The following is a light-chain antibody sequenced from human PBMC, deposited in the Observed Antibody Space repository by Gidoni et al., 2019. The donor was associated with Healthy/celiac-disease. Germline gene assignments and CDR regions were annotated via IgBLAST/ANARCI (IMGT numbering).Light chain of an antibody. J-gene: IGLJ2*01. CDR2: GNS. CDR1: SSNIGAGYD. V-gene: IGLV1-40*01. CDR3: QSYDSSLRALV. Sequence: QSVLTQPPSVSGAPGQRVTISCTGSSSNIGAGYDVHWYQQLPGTAPKVHIYGNSNRPSGVPDRFSGSKSGTSASLAITGLQAEDEADYYCQSYDSSLRALVFGGGTKLTVL.